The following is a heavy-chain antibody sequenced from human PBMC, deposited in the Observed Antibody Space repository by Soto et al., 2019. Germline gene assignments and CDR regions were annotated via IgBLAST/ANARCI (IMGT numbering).Heavy chain of an antibody. D-gene: IGHD6-19*01. CDR2: IKSKTDGGTT. V-gene: IGHV3-15*01. CDR3: TTDPNHYSSGGYVDY. J-gene: IGHJ4*02. CDR1: GFTFSNAW. Sequence: GGSLRLSCAASGFTFSNAWMSWVRQAPGKGLEWVGRIKSKTDGGTTDYAEPVKGRFTISRDDSKNTLYLQMNSLKTEDTAVYYCTTDPNHYSSGGYVDYWGQGTLVTVSS.